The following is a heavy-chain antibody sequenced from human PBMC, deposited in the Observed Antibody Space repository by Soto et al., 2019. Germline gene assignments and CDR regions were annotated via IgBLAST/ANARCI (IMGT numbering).Heavy chain of an antibody. Sequence: ASVKVSCKASGYTFTGYYMHWVRQAPGQGLEWMGWINPNSGGTNYAQKFQGRVTMTRDTSISTAYMELSRLRSDDTAVYYCASVGQFYDSSGSGDDYWGQGTLVTVS. CDR2: INPNSGGT. V-gene: IGHV1-2*02. J-gene: IGHJ4*02. D-gene: IGHD3-22*01. CDR3: ASVGQFYDSSGSGDDY. CDR1: GYTFTGYY.